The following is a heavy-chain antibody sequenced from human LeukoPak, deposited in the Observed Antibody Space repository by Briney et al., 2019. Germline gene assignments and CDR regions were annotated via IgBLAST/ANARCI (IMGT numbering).Heavy chain of an antibody. Sequence: SETLSLTCAVSGGSISSSNWWSWVRQPPGKGLEWIGEIYHSGSTNYNPSLKSRVTISVDKSKNQFSLKLSSVTAADTAVYYCARRVHYYDTSGYSYYFDYWGQGTLVTVSS. J-gene: IGHJ4*02. CDR1: GGSISSSNW. V-gene: IGHV4-4*02. CDR2: IYHSGST. D-gene: IGHD3-22*01. CDR3: ARRVHYYDTSGYSYYFDY.